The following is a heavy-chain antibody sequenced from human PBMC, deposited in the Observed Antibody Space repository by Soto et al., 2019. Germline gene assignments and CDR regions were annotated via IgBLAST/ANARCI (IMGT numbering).Heavy chain of an antibody. J-gene: IGHJ6*02. D-gene: IGHD2-21*02. V-gene: IGHV4-59*11. Sequence: SETLSLNCTVSGGSISRHYCSWSRQPPGKGLEWIGYMYNTGSTVYNPPFKSRVTISVDTSKNQFSLKLNSVTAADTAVYYCARDLWGYCGTDCYPLDVWGQGTTVT. CDR2: MYNTGST. CDR1: GGSISRHY. CDR3: ARDLWGYCGTDCYPLDV.